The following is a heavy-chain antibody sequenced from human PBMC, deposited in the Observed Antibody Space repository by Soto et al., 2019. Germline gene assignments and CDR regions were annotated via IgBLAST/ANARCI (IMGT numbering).Heavy chain of an antibody. J-gene: IGHJ3*02. Sequence: ASVKVSCKASGYTFTSYYMHWVRQAPGQGLEWMRIINPSGGSTSYAQKFQGRVTMTRDTSTSTVYMELSSLRSEDTAVYYCARRHHSYLDWSGGDAFDIWGQGTMVTVSS. CDR2: INPSGGST. CDR1: GYTFTSYY. CDR3: ARRHHSYLDWSGGDAFDI. D-gene: IGHD3-9*01. V-gene: IGHV1-46*03.